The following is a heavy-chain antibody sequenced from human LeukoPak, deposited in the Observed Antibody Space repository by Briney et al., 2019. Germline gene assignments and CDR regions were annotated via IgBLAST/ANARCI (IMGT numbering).Heavy chain of an antibody. CDR1: GGSISSHY. CDR2: TQYSGST. V-gene: IGHV4-59*11. J-gene: IGHJ6*02. D-gene: IGHD3-16*01. Sequence: PSQTLSLTCTVSGGSISSHYWSWNRQPPGNGMEWNGSTQYSGSTNTHPSPKRQGTISVDTSKNQFPLKLSSVTAADTDVYYCARGLGGYYYYGMDVWGQGTTVTVSS. CDR3: ARGLGGYYYYGMDV.